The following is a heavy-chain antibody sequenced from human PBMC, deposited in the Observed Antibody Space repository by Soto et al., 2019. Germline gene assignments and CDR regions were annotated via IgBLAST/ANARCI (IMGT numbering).Heavy chain of an antibody. Sequence: SETLSLTCAVSGGSISSSNWWSWVRQPPGKGLEWIGEIYHSGSTNYNPSLKSRVTISVDKSKNQFSLKLSSVTAADTAVYYCARYPSGRMNDFWSGYHYYYYGMDVWGQGTTVTVSS. V-gene: IGHV4-4*02. J-gene: IGHJ6*02. D-gene: IGHD3-3*01. CDR3: ARYPSGRMNDFWSGYHYYYYGMDV. CDR2: IYHSGST. CDR1: GGSISSSNW.